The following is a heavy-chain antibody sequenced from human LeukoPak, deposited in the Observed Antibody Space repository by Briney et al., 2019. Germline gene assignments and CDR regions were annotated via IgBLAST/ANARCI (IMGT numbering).Heavy chain of an antibody. CDR1: GFTFSSYS. J-gene: IGHJ4*02. V-gene: IGHV3-21*01. Sequence: PGGSLRLSCAASGFTFSSYSMNWVRQAPGKGLEWVSSISSSSSYIYYADSVKGRFTISRDNAKNTLYLQMNSLRAEDTAVYYCAKGDPMTPGDYWGQGTLVTVSS. CDR2: ISSSSSYI. CDR3: AKGDPMTPGDY. D-gene: IGHD3-10*01.